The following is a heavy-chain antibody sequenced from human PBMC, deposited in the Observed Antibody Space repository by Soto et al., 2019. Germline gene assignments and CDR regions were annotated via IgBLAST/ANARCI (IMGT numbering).Heavy chain of an antibody. Sequence: SETLSLTCTVSGGSISSYYWSWIRQPPGKGLEWIGYIYYSGSTNYNPSLKSRVTISVDTSKNQFSLKLSSVTAADTAMYYCARHGRGYSGYEHYWGQGALVTVSS. CDR1: GGSISSYY. CDR2: IYYSGST. CDR3: ARHGRGYSGYEHY. V-gene: IGHV4-59*01. D-gene: IGHD5-12*01. J-gene: IGHJ4*02.